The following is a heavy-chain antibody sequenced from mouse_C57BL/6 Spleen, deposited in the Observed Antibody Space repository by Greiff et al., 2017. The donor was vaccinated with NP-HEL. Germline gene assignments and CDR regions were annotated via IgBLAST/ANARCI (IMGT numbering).Heavy chain of an antibody. V-gene: IGHV1-15*01. J-gene: IGHJ1*03. CDR1: GYTFTDYE. Sequence: QVQLQQSGAELVRPGASVTLSCKASGYTFTDYEMHWVKQTPVHGLEWIGAIDPETGGTAYNQKFKGKAILTADKSASTAYMELRSLTSEDSAVYYCTRWITTVVATSFDVWGTGTTVTVSS. D-gene: IGHD1-1*01. CDR2: IDPETGGT. CDR3: TRWITTVVATSFDV.